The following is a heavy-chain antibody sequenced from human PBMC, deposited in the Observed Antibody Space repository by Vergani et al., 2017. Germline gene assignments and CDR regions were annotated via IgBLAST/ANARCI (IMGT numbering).Heavy chain of an antibody. CDR1: GFTSSYYG. V-gene: IGHV3-30*03. J-gene: IGHJ1*01. CDR3: ATKSXGTPGCQIGYFRE. D-gene: IGHD1-1*01. Sequence: QVHLVESGGGVVQPGRSLILSCVVSGFTSSYYGMHWVRQAPGKGLEWVAVISYDGTQKYYADSVNGRFTISRDNSKSTLYLQMNSLRTEDTAVYYCATKSXGTPGCQIGYFREWGQGTLVTVSS. CDR2: ISYDGTQK.